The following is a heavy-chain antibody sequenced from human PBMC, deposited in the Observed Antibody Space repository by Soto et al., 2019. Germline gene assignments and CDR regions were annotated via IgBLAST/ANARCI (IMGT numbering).Heavy chain of an antibody. CDR2: IYYSGST. J-gene: IGHJ6*02. CDR1: GGSISSYY. Sequence: ASETLSLTCTVSGGSISSYYWSWIRKPPGKGLGWIGYIYYSGSTNYNPSLKSRVTISVDTSKNQFSLKLSSVTAADTAVYYCARGPYYDILTGYYRDYYYGMDVWGQGTTVTVSS. D-gene: IGHD3-9*01. V-gene: IGHV4-59*13. CDR3: ARGPYYDILTGYYRDYYYGMDV.